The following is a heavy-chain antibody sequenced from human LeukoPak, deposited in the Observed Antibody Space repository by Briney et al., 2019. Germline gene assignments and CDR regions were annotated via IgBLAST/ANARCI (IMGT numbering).Heavy chain of an antibody. J-gene: IGHJ3*01. D-gene: IGHD1-26*01. V-gene: IGHV3-23*01. CDR2: ISGSGGST. CDR3: ARAVGATRAA. Sequence: PGGSLRLSCAASGFTFSDYYMSWIRQAPGKGLEWVSAISGSGGSTYYADSVKGRFTISRDNSKNTLYLQMNSLRAEDTAVYYCARAVGATRAAWGQGTMVTVSS. CDR1: GFTFSDYY.